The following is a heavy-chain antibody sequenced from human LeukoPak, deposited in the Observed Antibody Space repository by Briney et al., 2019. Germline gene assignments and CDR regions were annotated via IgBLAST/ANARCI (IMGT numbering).Heavy chain of an antibody. CDR3: ARDSVFNGFDI. J-gene: IGHJ3*02. Sequence: SETLSLTCTVSGGSISSSSYYWGWIRQPPGKGLEWIGSIYYSGSTYYNPSLKSRVTTSVDRSKNQFSLKMSSVTAADTAMYYCARDSVFNGFDIWGQGTMVTVSS. D-gene: IGHD2-8*01. CDR2: IYYSGST. CDR1: GGSISSSSYY. V-gene: IGHV4-39*07.